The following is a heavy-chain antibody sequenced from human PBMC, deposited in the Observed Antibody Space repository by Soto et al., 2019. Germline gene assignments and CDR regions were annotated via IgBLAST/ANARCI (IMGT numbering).Heavy chain of an antibody. CDR1: GFTFSSYS. CDR3: ARRRSSSLDGSLWFDP. Sequence: GGSLRLSCAASGFTFSSYSMSWVRQAPGKGLEWVSAISGSSSNTNYADSVKGRFTISRDNAKNSLYLQMNSLRAEDTAVYYCARRRSSSLDGSLWFDPWGQGTLVTVSS. V-gene: IGHV3-48*04. J-gene: IGHJ5*02. CDR2: ISGSSSNT. D-gene: IGHD3-10*01.